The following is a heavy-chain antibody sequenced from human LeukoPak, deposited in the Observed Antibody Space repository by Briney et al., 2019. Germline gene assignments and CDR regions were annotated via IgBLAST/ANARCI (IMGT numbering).Heavy chain of an antibody. CDR3: ARMITLSNGRYSSKTLDY. D-gene: IGHD5-18*01. Sequence: SGPTQVNPTQTLTLTCTFSGFSLRTRGMCVSWIRQPPGKALEWLSRIAWDDDKYYSISLKTRLTISKDPAKNQVVLTMTNMDPVDTATYYCARMITLSNGRYSSKTLDYWGQGTLVTVSS. J-gene: IGHJ4*02. V-gene: IGHV2-70*11. CDR1: GFSLRTRGMC. CDR2: IAWDDDK.